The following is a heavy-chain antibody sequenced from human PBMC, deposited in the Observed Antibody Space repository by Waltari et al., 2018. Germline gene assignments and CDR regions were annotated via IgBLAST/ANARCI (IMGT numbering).Heavy chain of an antibody. Sequence: EVQLVESGGGLVQPGGSLRLSCAASGFTFSAYRMHWVRQAPGKGLVWVSLINADGRATLYAASVKGRFTMSRDNAKDTLYLQMNSLRGEDTAVYYCAIQISGVVFWGQGTLVTVSS. V-gene: IGHV3-74*01. D-gene: IGHD3-3*01. CDR1: GFTFSAYR. J-gene: IGHJ4*02. CDR3: AIQISGVVF. CDR2: INADGRAT.